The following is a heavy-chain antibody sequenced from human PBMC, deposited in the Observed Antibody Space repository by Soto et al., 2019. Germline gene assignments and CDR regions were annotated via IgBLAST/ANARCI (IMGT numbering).Heavy chain of an antibody. J-gene: IGHJ6*02. Sequence: QVQLVQSETEVKKPGASVKVSCKASGYIFSSYTISWVRQAPGQGLEWMGRIIPILGETNSAQKFQGRVTLTADKSTNTAYMELNSLRLEDTALYYCARGLGGRMDDWGQGTTVTVSS. D-gene: IGHD3-16*01. V-gene: IGHV1-69*04. CDR3: ARGLGGRMDD. CDR2: IIPILGET. CDR1: GYIFSSYT.